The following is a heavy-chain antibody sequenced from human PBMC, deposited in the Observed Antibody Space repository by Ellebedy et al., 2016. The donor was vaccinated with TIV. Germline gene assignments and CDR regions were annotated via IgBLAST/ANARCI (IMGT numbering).Heavy chain of an antibody. CDR3: AKGGRSLYVGDGFDI. CDR1: GFTFDDYA. Sequence: GGSLRLXXAASGFTFDDYAMHWVRQAPGKGLEWVSGISWNSGSIAYADSVKGRFTISRDNAKNSLNLQMNSLRAEDTAVYYCAKGGRSLYVGDGFDIWGQGTMVIVSS. CDR2: ISWNSGSI. D-gene: IGHD2-2*02. V-gene: IGHV3-9*01. J-gene: IGHJ3*02.